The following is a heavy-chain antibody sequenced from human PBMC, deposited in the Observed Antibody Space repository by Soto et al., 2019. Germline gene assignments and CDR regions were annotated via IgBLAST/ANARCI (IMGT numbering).Heavy chain of an antibody. D-gene: IGHD3-9*01. Sequence: PGGSLRLSCAASGFTFSSYGMHWVRQAPGKGLEWVAVISYDGSNKYYADSVKGRFTISRDNSKNTLYPQMNSLRAEDTAVYYCAKGETYYDILTGYYNVPLDPWGQGTLVTVSS. CDR2: ISYDGSNK. V-gene: IGHV3-30*18. J-gene: IGHJ5*02. CDR3: AKGETYYDILTGYYNVPLDP. CDR1: GFTFSSYG.